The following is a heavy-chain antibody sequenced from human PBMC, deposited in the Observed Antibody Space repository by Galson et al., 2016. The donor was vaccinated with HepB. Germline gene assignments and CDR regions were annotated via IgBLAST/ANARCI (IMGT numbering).Heavy chain of an antibody. J-gene: IGHJ4*02. Sequence: QSGAEVTKPGESLKISCKVSGSIFTHYWIGWVRQMPGKGLEWVGILYPGTSDTRYSPSFQGQVTISADTSISTAYLPWNSLQASATAMYYLARHSGDAYPPPFVYCGQGSLVTVSS. D-gene: IGHD1-14*01. CDR3: ARHSGDAYPPPFVY. CDR2: LYPGTSDT. CDR1: GSIFTHYW. V-gene: IGHV5-51*01.